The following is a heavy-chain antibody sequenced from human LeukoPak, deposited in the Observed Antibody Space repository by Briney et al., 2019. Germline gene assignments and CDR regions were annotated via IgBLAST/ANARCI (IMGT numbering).Heavy chain of an antibody. CDR2: IYYSGST. CDR1: GGSISSYY. Sequence: SETLSLTCTVSGGSISSYYWSWIRQPPGKGLEWIGYIYYSGSTNYNPSLKSRVTISVDTSKNQFSLKLSSVTAADTAVYYCARSPYYYDSSGYSLLALFGYWGQGTLVTVSS. CDR3: ARSPYYYDSSGYSLLALFGY. D-gene: IGHD3-22*01. J-gene: IGHJ4*02. V-gene: IGHV4-59*01.